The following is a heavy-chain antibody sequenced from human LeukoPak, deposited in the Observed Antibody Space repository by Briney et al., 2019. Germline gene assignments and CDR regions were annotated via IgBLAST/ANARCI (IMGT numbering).Heavy chain of an antibody. CDR1: GFTFSSYW. D-gene: IGHD3-10*01. J-gene: IGHJ4*02. CDR2: IKQDGSEK. Sequence: PGGSLRLSCAASGFTFSSYWMSWVRQAPGKGLEWVTNIKQDGSEKYYVDSVKGRFTISRDNAKNSLYLQMNSLRAEDTAVYYCARDLTMVRGVILDEDYWGQGTLVTVSS. CDR3: ARDLTMVRGVILDEDY. V-gene: IGHV3-7*01.